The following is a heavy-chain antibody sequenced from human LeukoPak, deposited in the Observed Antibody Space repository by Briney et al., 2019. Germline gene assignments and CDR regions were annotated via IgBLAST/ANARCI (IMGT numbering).Heavy chain of an antibody. CDR3: ARHCSGGSCYLEPSDY. CDR1: GGSFSGYY. J-gene: IGHJ4*02. CDR2: INHSGST. D-gene: IGHD2-15*01. V-gene: IGHV4-34*01. Sequence: PSETLSLTCAVYGGSFSGYYWGWIRQPPGKGLEWIGEINHSGSTNYNPSLKSRVTISVDTSKNQFSLKLSSVTAADTAVYYCARHCSGGSCYLEPSDYWGQGTLVTVSS.